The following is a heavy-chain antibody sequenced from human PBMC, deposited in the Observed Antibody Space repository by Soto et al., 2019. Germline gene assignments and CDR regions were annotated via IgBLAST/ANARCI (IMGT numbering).Heavy chain of an antibody. CDR3: ARVPFDYDGSGRFDT. V-gene: IGHV4-31*03. Sequence: QVQLQESGPGLVKPSQTLSLTCTVSGGSITSGNYYWSWVRQHQGKGLEWIAYIYSSGNSYFNPSLKSRLTRSMDTSKNKFSLRLTSVTAADTAVYFCARVPFDYDGSGRFDTWGQGTLVTVSS. CDR2: IYSSGNS. J-gene: IGHJ5*02. D-gene: IGHD3-10*01. CDR1: GGSITSGNYY.